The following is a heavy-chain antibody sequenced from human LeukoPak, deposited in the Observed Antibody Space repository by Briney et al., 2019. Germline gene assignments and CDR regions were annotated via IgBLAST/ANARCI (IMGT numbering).Heavy chain of an antibody. CDR3: ARGAQTYYDKAPVDY. CDR2: INHSGST. D-gene: IGHD3-22*01. V-gene: IGHV4-34*01. Sequence: SETLSLTCAVYGGSFSGYYWSLIRQPPGKGQEWIGEINHSGSTNYNPSLKSRVTISVDTSKSQFSLKLNSMTAADTAVYYCARGAQTYYDKAPVDYWGQGTLVTVSS. CDR1: GGSFSGYY. J-gene: IGHJ4*02.